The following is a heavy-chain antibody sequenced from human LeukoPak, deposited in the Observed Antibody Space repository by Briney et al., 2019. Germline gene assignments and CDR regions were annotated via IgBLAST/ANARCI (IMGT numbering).Heavy chain of an antibody. J-gene: IGHJ4*02. CDR3: AKVFGITIFGVVISDLDYFDY. V-gene: IGHV3-53*01. CDR1: GFTVSSNY. CDR2: IYSGGST. Sequence: GGSLRLSCAASGFTVSSNYMSWVRQAPGKGLEWVSVIYSGGSTYYADSVKGRFTISRDNSKNTLYLQMNSLRAEDTAVYYCAKVFGITIFGVVISDLDYFDYWGQGTLVTVSS. D-gene: IGHD3-3*01.